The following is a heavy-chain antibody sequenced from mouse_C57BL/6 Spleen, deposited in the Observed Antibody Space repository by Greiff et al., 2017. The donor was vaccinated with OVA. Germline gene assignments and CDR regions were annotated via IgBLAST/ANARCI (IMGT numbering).Heavy chain of an antibody. CDR2: ISYDGSN. V-gene: IGHV3-6*01. CDR3: ARGGYYSYAMDY. D-gene: IGHD2-3*01. CDR1: GYSITSGYY. Sequence: ESGPGLVKPSQSLSLTCSVTGYSITSGYYWTWIRQFPGNKLEWMGYISYDGSNNYNPSLKNRISITRDTSKNQFFLKLNSVTTEDTATYYCARGGYYSYAMDYWGQGTSVTVSS. J-gene: IGHJ4*01.